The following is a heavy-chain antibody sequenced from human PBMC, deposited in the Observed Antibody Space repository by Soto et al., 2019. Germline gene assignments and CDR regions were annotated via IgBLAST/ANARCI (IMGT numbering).Heavy chain of an antibody. V-gene: IGHV4-34*01. CDR3: ARTRDNNINYYYALDV. CDR1: GGSFSGFR. D-gene: IGHD1-20*01. Sequence: SETLSLTCTVYGGSFSGFRWSWIRQPPGKGLEWIGEINHSGGANYNPSLKSRVTIFDDTPNNQFSLQLTSVTAADTAVYYCARTRDNNINYYYALDVWGPGTTVTVSS. CDR2: INHSGGA. J-gene: IGHJ6*02.